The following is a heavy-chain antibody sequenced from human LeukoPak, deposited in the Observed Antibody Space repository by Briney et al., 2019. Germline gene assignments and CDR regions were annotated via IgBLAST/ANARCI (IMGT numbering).Heavy chain of an antibody. Sequence: ASVKVSCKASGYTFTGYYMHWVRQAPGQGLEWMGWINPNSGGTNYAQKFQGRVTMTRDTSISTAYMELSRLRSDDTAVYYCARVPLRYYDSSGYYGYYYYGMDVWGQGTLVTVSS. CDR3: ARVPLRYYDSSGYYGYYYYGMDV. J-gene: IGHJ6*02. D-gene: IGHD3-22*01. V-gene: IGHV1-2*02. CDR1: GYTFTGYY. CDR2: INPNSGGT.